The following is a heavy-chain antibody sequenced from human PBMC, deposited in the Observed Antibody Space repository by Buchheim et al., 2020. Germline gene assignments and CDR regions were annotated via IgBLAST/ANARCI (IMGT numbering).Heavy chain of an antibody. J-gene: IGHJ6*02. D-gene: IGHD2-15*01. CDR1: GFTFSNAW. V-gene: IGHV3-15*01. CDR2: IKSKTDGGTT. CDR3: TTDLGDCSGGSCFTAGHYYYYYGMDV. Sequence: EVQLVESGGGLVKPGGPLRLSCAASGFTFSNAWMSWVRQAPGKGLEWVGRIKSKTDGGTTDYAAPVKGRFTISRDDSKNTLYLQMNSLKTEDTAVYYCTTDLGDCSGGSCFTAGHYYYYYGMDVWGQGTT.